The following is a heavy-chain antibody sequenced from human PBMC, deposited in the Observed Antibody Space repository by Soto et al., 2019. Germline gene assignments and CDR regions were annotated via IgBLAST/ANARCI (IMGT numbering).Heavy chain of an antibody. CDR2: IYYSGST. V-gene: IGHV4-30-4*01. Sequence: QVQLQESGPGLVKPSQTLSLTCTVSGGSISSGDYYWSWIRQPPGKGLEWIGYIYYSGSTYYNPSLKSRVTISLDTSNNQFSLKLSSVTAADTAVYYCARGPGYSYGYSVYYYYYGMDVWGQGTTVTVSS. J-gene: IGHJ6*02. CDR3: ARGPGYSYGYSVYYYYYGMDV. CDR1: GGSISSGDYY. D-gene: IGHD5-18*01.